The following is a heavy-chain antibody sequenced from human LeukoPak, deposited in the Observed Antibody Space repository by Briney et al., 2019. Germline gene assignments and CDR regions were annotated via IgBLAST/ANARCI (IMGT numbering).Heavy chain of an antibody. J-gene: IGHJ4*02. D-gene: IGHD1-26*01. CDR1: GGSISSYY. CDR2: IYTSGST. Sequence: SETLSLTCTVSGGSISSYYWSWIRQPPGKGLGWIGYIYTSGSTNYNPSLKSRVTISVDTSKNQFSLKLSSVTAADTAVYYCAARSGRREKIDYWGQGTLVTVSS. CDR3: AARSGRREKIDY. V-gene: IGHV4-4*09.